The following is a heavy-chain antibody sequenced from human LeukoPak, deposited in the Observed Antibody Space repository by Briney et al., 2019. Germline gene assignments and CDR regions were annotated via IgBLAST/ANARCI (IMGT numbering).Heavy chain of an antibody. CDR2: IDHSGTT. CDR3: ARSGTYQYSSTSDY. Sequence: SETLSLTCTVSGYSISSGYYWGWIRQPPGKGLEWIGEIDHSGTTNYNPSLKSRVTISLDTSKNQFSLKVTSVTAADTAVYYCARSGTYQYSSTSDYWGQGTLVTVSS. D-gene: IGHD6-13*01. V-gene: IGHV4-38-2*02. J-gene: IGHJ4*02. CDR1: GYSISSGYY.